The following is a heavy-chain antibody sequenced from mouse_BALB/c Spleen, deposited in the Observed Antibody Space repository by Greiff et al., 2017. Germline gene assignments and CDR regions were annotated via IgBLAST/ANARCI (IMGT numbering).Heavy chain of an antibody. D-gene: IGHD2-1*01. V-gene: IGHV5-6-3*01. CDR2: INSNGGST. CDR1: GFTFSSYG. CDR3: ARDRKNCNHHYYAMDY. J-gene: IGHJ4*01. Sequence: EVKLVESGGGLVQPGGSLKLSCAASGFTFSSYGMSWVRQTPDKRLELVATINSNGGSTYYPDSVKGRFTISRDNARNTLYLKMSSLKSEDTAMDYCARDRKNCNHHYYAMDYWGQGTSVTVSS.